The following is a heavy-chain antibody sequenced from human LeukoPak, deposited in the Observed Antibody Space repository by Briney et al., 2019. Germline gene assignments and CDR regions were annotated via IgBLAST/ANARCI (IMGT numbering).Heavy chain of an antibody. CDR3: TRPTSSWYEASH. D-gene: IGHD6-13*01. Sequence: GGSLRLSCAASGFTFSDYDMSWIRQAPGKGLEWVSHISSSGTTIYYADSVKGRFTISRDNAKNSLYLQMNSLRAEDTAVFYCTRPTSSWYEASHWGQGTLVTVFS. V-gene: IGHV3-11*04. CDR2: ISSSGTTI. CDR1: GFTFSDYD. J-gene: IGHJ4*02.